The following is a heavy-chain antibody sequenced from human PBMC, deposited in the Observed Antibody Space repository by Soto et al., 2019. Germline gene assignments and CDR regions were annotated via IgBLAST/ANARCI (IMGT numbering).Heavy chain of an antibody. D-gene: IGHD3-22*01. CDR1: GFTFSSYS. V-gene: IGHV3-21*01. CDR2: ISSSSSYI. J-gene: IGHJ4*02. CDR3: ARDSVDSSGYSMTFDY. Sequence: EVQLVESGGGLVKPGGSLRLSCAASGFTFSSYSMNWVRQAPGKGLAWVSSISSSSSYIYYADSVKGRFTISRDNAKNALYRQMNSLRAEDTAVYYWARDSVDSSGYSMTFDYWGQGTLVTVSS.